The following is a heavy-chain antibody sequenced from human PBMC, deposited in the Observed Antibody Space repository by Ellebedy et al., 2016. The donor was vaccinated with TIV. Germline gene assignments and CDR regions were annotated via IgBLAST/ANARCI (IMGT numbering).Heavy chain of an antibody. Sequence: PGGSLRLSCAASGFTFTSYWMHWVRQVPGKGLVWVSRISADGTYTSSADSVRGRFTISRDNAKNTLYLQINSLRAEDTAVYYCAGAERSSYGLFDYWGQGTLVTVSS. V-gene: IGHV3-74*01. CDR3: AGAERSSYGLFDY. CDR1: GFTFTSYW. J-gene: IGHJ4*02. D-gene: IGHD5-18*01. CDR2: ISADGTYT.